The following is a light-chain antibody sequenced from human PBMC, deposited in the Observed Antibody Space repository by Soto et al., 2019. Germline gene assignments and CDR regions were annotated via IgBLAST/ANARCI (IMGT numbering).Light chain of an antibody. V-gene: IGKV3-15*01. CDR1: QSISSD. J-gene: IGKJ2*02. CDR3: QQYNKRPRT. Sequence: EIVMTQSPATLSVSPGERATLSCRASQSISSDVAWYQQKPGKAPRLLIYGASTSPTGIPARFSGSGSGTEFTLTISSLQSEDFAVYNCQQYNKRPRTFGQGTKVETK. CDR2: GAS.